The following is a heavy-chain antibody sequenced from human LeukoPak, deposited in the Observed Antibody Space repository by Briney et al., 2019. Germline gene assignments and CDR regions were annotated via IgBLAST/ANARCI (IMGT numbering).Heavy chain of an antibody. CDR2: VIPIFGTA. CDR3: AREQISSRHHYYYYYGMDV. D-gene: IGHD6-13*01. V-gene: IGHV1-69*13. Sequence: GASVKVSCKASGGTFTSYAISGVRQAAGQGLEWMGGVIPIFGTANYAQKFQGRVTITADESTSTAYMELSSLRSEDTAVYYCAREQISSRHHYYYYYGMDVWGQGTTVTVSS. CDR1: GGTFTSYA. J-gene: IGHJ6*02.